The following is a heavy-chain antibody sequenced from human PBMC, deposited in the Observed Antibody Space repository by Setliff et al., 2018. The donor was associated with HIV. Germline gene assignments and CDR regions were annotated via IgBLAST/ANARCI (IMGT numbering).Heavy chain of an antibody. CDR1: GFTFSSYT. Sequence: GGSLRLSCALSGFTFSSYTMHWVRQAPGKGLEWVSSISSSSNSIYYTDSVKGRFTISSDNAKNSLYLQMNSLRLEDTAVYYCARGQIGYGDYALNWFDPWGQGTLVTVSS. CDR2: ISSSSNSI. V-gene: IGHV3-21*01. J-gene: IGHJ5*02. D-gene: IGHD4-17*01. CDR3: ARGQIGYGDYALNWFDP.